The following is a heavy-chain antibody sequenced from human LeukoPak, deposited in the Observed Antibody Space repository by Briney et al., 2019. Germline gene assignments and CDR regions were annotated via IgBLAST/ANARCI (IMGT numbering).Heavy chain of an antibody. CDR3: ARGSMTGAKFLAFEI. D-gene: IGHD1-20*01. V-gene: IGHV1-18*01. CDR2: ISGYNGNT. Sequence: ASVKVSCKASGYTFTTYGIAWVRQASGQGLEWMGWISGYNGNTNYAQKLQGRVTMTTDTSTSTANMELRSLRFDDTAVYYCARGSMTGAKFLAFEIWGQGTMVTVSS. CDR1: GYTFTTYG. J-gene: IGHJ3*02.